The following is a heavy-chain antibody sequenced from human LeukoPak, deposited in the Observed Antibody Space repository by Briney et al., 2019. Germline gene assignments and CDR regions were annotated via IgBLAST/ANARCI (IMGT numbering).Heavy chain of an antibody. V-gene: IGHV1-46*01. CDR1: GYTFTSYY. D-gene: IGHD3-10*01. CDR2: INPSGGST. CDR3: ARSLYGSEFYSSGDY. J-gene: IGHJ4*02. Sequence: GASVKVSCKASGYTFTSYYMHWVRQAPGQGLEWMGIINPSGGSTSYAQKFQGRVTMTRDTSTSTVYMELSSLRSEDTAVYYCARSLYGSEFYSSGDYWGQGTLVTVSS.